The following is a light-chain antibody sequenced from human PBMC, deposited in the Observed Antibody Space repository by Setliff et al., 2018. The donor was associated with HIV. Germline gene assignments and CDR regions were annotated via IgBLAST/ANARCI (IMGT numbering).Light chain of an antibody. J-gene: IGLJ1*01. Sequence: QSAPTQPPSASGTPGQRVTISCSGSSSNIGSNTVNWYQQLPGTAPKLLIYTNNQRPSGVPDRFSGSKSGTSASLAISGLQSEDEADYYCAAWDDSLNGPYVFGTGTKVTVL. CDR2: TNN. CDR1: SSNIGSNT. CDR3: AAWDDSLNGPYV. V-gene: IGLV1-44*01.